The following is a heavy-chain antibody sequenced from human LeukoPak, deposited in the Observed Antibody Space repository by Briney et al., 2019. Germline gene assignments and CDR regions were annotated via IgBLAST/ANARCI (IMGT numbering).Heavy chain of an antibody. J-gene: IGHJ4*02. D-gene: IGHD2-21*01. CDR2: IKPDGTTK. CDR1: GFPFSSYS. V-gene: IGHV3-7*03. Sequence: GGSLRLSCAASGFPFSSYSMTWVRQAPGKGLEWVANIKPDGTTKFYVDSVKGRFTISRDNALNSLYLQMNSLRAEGTAIYYCARSIPYGTTRYGRSDYWGQGTLVTVSS. CDR3: ARSIPYGTTRYGRSDY.